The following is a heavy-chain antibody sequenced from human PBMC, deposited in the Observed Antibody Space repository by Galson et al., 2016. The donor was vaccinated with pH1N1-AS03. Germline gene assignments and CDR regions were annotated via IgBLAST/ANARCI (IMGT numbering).Heavy chain of an antibody. D-gene: IGHD3/OR15-3a*01. CDR1: RFIFSSYQ. Sequence: SLRLSCTASRFIFSSYQMSWVRQAPGKGLEWVSTYGGSDENTYYADSVKGRFTISRDSSKNTLYLQMSSLRVEDTAVYFCARGRFLDWFPDDYWGQGTLVTVSS. CDR3: ARGRFLDWFPDDY. CDR2: YGGSDENT. V-gene: IGHV3-23*01. J-gene: IGHJ4*02.